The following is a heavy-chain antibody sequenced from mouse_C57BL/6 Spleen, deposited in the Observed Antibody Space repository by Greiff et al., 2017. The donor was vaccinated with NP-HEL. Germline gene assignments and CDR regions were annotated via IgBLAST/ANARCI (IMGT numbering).Heavy chain of an antibody. CDR1: GYTFTSYW. J-gene: IGHJ2*01. V-gene: IGHV1-64*01. D-gene: IGHD1-1*01. CDR2: IHPNSGST. CDR3: ARWGFITTVVYFDY. Sequence: QVQLKQPGAELVKPGASVKLSCKASGYTFTSYWMHWVKQRPGQGLEWIGMIHPNSGSTNYNQKFKDKATLTVDKSSSTAYLQLSSLTSEDSAVYYCARWGFITTVVYFDYWGQGTTLTVSS.